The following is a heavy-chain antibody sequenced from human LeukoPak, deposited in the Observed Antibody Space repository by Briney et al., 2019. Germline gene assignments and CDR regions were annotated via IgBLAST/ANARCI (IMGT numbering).Heavy chain of an antibody. Sequence: GGSLRLSCAASGFTFSDHAMQWVGRAPGKGVEFVSAINKNGDSTYYANSVKGRFTISTDNSKSTLYLQLGSLRPEDTAVYYCARGERGLAIDYWGQGTQVTVSS. CDR2: INKNGDST. CDR3: ARGERGLAIDY. CDR1: GFTFSDHA. V-gene: IGHV3-64*01. D-gene: IGHD6-19*01. J-gene: IGHJ4*02.